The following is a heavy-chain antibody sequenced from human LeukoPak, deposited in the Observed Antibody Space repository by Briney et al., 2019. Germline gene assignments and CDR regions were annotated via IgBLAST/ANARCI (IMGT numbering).Heavy chain of an antibody. CDR3: ARHAAEWLVRGDWYFDL. D-gene: IGHD6-19*01. Sequence: GESLKISCKGSGYSFTSYWIGWVRQMPGKGLEWMGIIYPGDSDTRYSPSFQGQVTISADKSISTAYLQWSSLKASDTAMYYCARHAAEWLVRGDWYFDLWGRGTLVTVSS. J-gene: IGHJ2*01. CDR2: IYPGDSDT. V-gene: IGHV5-51*01. CDR1: GYSFTSYW.